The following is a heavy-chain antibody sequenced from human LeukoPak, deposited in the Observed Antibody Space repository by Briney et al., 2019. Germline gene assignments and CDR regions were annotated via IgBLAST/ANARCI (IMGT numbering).Heavy chain of an antibody. J-gene: IGHJ4*02. Sequence: GGSLRLSCAASGFTFSGYAMSWVRQAPGKGLEWVSAISGSGGSTYYADSVKGRFTISRDNSKNTLYLQMNSLRAEDTAVYYCGKFTDYGGNSEYDYWGQGTLVTVSS. CDR2: ISGSGGST. D-gene: IGHD4-23*01. V-gene: IGHV3-23*01. CDR3: GKFTDYGGNSEYDY. CDR1: GFTFSGYA.